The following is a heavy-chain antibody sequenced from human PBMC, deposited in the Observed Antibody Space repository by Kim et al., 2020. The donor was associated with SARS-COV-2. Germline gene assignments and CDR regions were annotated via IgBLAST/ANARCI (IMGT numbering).Heavy chain of an antibody. Sequence: SETLSLTCTVSGGSISSYYWSWIRQPAGKGLEWIGRIYTSGSTNYNPSLKSRVTMSVDTCKNQFSLKLSSVTAADTAVYYCARDRVSSGWSYAFDIWGQGTMVTVSS. D-gene: IGHD6-19*01. J-gene: IGHJ3*02. CDR3: ARDRVSSGWSYAFDI. CDR1: GGSISSYY. V-gene: IGHV4-4*07. CDR2: IYTSGST.